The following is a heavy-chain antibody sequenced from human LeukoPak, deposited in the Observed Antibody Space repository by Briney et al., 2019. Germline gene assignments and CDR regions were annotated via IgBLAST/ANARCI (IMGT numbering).Heavy chain of an antibody. D-gene: IGHD1-26*01. CDR2: IKQEGSEK. Sequence: TGGSLRLSCSASGFTFGDYSMSWVRQAPGKGLEWVANIKQEGSEKYDVDSVKGRFTISRDNAKNSLYLQMNSLRAEDTAVYYCARGRGSYRTPVVYLDYWGQGTLVTVSS. CDR3: ARGRGSYRTPVVYLDY. J-gene: IGHJ4*02. V-gene: IGHV3-7*01. CDR1: GFTFGDYS.